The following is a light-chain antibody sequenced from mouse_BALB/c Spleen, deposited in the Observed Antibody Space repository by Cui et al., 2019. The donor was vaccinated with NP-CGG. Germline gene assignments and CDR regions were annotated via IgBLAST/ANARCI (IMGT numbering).Light chain of an antibody. Sequence: QAVVHQEHELTTSHGETVTLTCSSSIGAVTTSNYANWVQEKPDHLFTVLIGGTNNRAPGVPARFSGSLIGDKAALTITGAQTEYEAIYFCALWYSNHWVFGGGTKLTVL. CDR3: ALWYSNHWV. J-gene: IGLJ1*01. V-gene: IGLV1*01. CDR2: GTN. CDR1: IGAVTTSNY.